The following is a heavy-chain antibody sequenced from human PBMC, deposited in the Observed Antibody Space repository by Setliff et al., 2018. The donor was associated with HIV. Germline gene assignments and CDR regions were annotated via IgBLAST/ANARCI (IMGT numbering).Heavy chain of an antibody. CDR2: ILPIFGTR. CDR1: GGTFSSYS. Sequence: GASVKVSCKASGGTFSSYSISWVRQAPGQGLEWMGRILPIFGTRDYAQKFQGRVTITADKSTSTAYMELSSLRSEDTAVYYCARNPQPTGTPDYYYYYYMDVWGKGTTVTVSS. J-gene: IGHJ6*03. V-gene: IGHV1-69*06. CDR3: ARNPQPTGTPDYYYYYYMDV. D-gene: IGHD1-1*01.